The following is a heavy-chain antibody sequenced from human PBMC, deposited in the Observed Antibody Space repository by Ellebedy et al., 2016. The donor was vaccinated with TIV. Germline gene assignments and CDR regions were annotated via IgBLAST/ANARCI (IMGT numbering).Heavy chain of an antibody. J-gene: IGHJ4*02. Sequence: SGPTPVKPTQTLTLTCSFSGFSFSTSGVCVTWIRQPPGKALEWLALIDWDDNKYYSTSLNSRLTISKDTSKNQVVLRMTNMDPLDTGTYYCARMAYGDFGGDLDYWGQGTLVTVSS. V-gene: IGHV2-70*01. CDR1: GFSFSTSGVC. CDR3: ARMAYGDFGGDLDY. CDR2: IDWDDNK. D-gene: IGHD4-17*01.